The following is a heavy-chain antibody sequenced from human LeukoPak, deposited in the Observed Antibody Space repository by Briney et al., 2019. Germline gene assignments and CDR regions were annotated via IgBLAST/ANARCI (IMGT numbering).Heavy chain of an antibody. CDR1: GYTFTSYG. CDR2: ISAYNGNT. V-gene: IGHV1-18*01. J-gene: IGHJ4*02. CDR3: ARASRYYDSSGYYPKPNLDY. Sequence: ASVKVSCKASGYTFTSYGISWVRQAPGQGLEWMGWISAYNGNTNYAQKLQGRVTMTTDTSTSTAYMELRSLRSDDTAVYYCARASRYYDSSGYYPKPNLDYWRPGTLVTVSS. D-gene: IGHD3-22*01.